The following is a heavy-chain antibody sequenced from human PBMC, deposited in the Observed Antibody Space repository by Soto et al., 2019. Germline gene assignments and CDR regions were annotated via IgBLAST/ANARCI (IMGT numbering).Heavy chain of an antibody. D-gene: IGHD1-26*01. CDR3: AREMGVIGAPGYTWFDP. CDR1: GYTFSDYY. J-gene: IGHJ5*02. Sequence: SVKVSCKASGYTFSDYYVHWVREAPGQGLEWMGWINPSSGGTIYTQRFQGRVTMTRDTSISTVYMELSRLTSDDTAVYYCAREMGVIGAPGYTWFDPWGQGALVTVSS. V-gene: IGHV1-2*02. CDR2: INPSSGGT.